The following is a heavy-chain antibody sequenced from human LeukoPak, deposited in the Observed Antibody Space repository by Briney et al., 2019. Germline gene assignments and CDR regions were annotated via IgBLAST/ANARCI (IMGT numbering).Heavy chain of an antibody. CDR1: GFTFSSYA. D-gene: IGHD1-26*01. CDR2: ISGSGGST. V-gene: IGHV3-23*01. Sequence: GGSLRLSCAASGFTFSSYAMSWVRQAPGKGVEWVSAISGSGGSTYYADSVKGRFTISRDNSKNTLYLQMNSLRDEDTAVYYCAKAANEWELLAGYFDYWGQGTLVTVSS. CDR3: AKAANEWELLAGYFDY. J-gene: IGHJ4*02.